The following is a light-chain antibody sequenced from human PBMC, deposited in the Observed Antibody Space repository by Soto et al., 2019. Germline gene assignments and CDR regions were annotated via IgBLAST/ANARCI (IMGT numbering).Light chain of an antibody. J-gene: IGKJ4*01. V-gene: IGKV3-20*01. CDR2: GAS. Sequence: TQSAVTLSVSPGERATLSCRASQTVSSSYLAWYQQKPGQAPRLLIYGASSRATGIPDRFSGSGSGTDFTLTISRLEPEDFAVYYCQQYGASPPLSFGGGTKVDIK. CDR3: QQYGASPPLS. CDR1: QTVSSSY.